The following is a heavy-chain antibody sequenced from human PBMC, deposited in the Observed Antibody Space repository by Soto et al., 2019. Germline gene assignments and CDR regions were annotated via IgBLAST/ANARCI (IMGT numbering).Heavy chain of an antibody. CDR2: INHSGST. Sequence: QVQLQQWGAGLLKPSETLSLTCAVSGGSFSGYYWSWIRQPPGEGLEWIGEINHSGSTNYNPSLKSRVIISVDPSKNQFSLKLSSVTAADTAVYYCARPAIAATVSAFDYWGQGTLVTVSS. CDR1: GGSFSGYY. CDR3: ARPAIAATVSAFDY. V-gene: IGHV4-34*01. D-gene: IGHD6-13*01. J-gene: IGHJ4*02.